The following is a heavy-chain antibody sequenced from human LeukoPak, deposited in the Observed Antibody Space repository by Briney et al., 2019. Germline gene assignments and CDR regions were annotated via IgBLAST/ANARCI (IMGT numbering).Heavy chain of an antibody. Sequence: SETLSLTCTVSGVSISSSSYYWGWIRQPPGKGLEWIGSIYYSGSTYYNPSLKSRVTISVDTSKNQFSLKLSSVTAADTAVYYCARGRIAVSDPPNWFDPWGQGTLVTVSS. J-gene: IGHJ5*02. D-gene: IGHD6-19*01. V-gene: IGHV4-39*01. CDR2: IYYSGST. CDR1: GVSISSSSYY. CDR3: ARGRIAVSDPPNWFDP.